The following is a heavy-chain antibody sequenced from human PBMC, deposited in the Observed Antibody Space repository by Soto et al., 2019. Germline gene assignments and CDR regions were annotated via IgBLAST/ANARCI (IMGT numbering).Heavy chain of an antibody. CDR1: SGSISSSNW. Sequence: SETLSLTFAVSSGSISSSNWWSWVRQPPGKGLEWIGEIYHSGSTNYNPSLKSRVTISVDKSKNQFSLKLSSVTAADTAVYYCARVGPYSSSWYGGYHFDYWGQGTLVTVSS. CDR2: IYHSGST. V-gene: IGHV4-4*02. CDR3: ARVGPYSSSWYGGYHFDY. J-gene: IGHJ4*02. D-gene: IGHD6-13*01.